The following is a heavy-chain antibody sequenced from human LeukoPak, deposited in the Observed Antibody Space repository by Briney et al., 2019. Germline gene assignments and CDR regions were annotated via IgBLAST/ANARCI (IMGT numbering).Heavy chain of an antibody. Sequence: GGSLRLSCAVSGFTFDDYAMHWVRQVPGKGLEWVSGINWNSDSIGYADSVKGRFTTSRDNAKNSLYLQMNSLRAEDTAVYYCAKVGPSLVRGLIRGGARYYYNYMDVWGKGTTVTISS. V-gene: IGHV3-9*01. D-gene: IGHD3-10*01. CDR1: GFTFDDYA. J-gene: IGHJ6*03. CDR2: INWNSDSI. CDR3: AKVGPSLVRGLIRGGARYYYNYMDV.